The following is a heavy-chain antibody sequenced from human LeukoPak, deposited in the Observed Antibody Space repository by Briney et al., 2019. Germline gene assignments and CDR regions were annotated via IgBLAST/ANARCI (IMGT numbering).Heavy chain of an antibody. CDR3: AKTGRYSSSWYPPSHFDY. CDR1: GFTFSSYA. J-gene: IGHJ4*02. V-gene: IGHV3-23*01. CDR2: ISGSGGST. Sequence: PGGSLRLSCAASGFTFSSYAMSWVRQAPGKGLEWVSAISGSGGSTYYADSVKGRFTISRDNSKNTLYLQMNSLRAEDTAVYYCAKTGRYSSSWYPPSHFDYWGQGTLVTVSS. D-gene: IGHD6-13*01.